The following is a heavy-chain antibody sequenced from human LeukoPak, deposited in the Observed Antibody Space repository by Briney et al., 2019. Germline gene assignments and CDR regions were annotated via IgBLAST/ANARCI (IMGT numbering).Heavy chain of an antibody. V-gene: IGHV1-8*01. Sequence: ASVKVSCKASGYTFTSYDINWVRQATGQGLEWMGWMNPNSGNTGYAQKFQGRVTMTRDTSTSTVYMELSSLRSDDTAVYYCARFSNTYFDYWGQGTLVTVSS. J-gene: IGHJ4*02. CDR3: ARFSNTYFDY. CDR2: MNPNSGNT. D-gene: IGHD2/OR15-2a*01. CDR1: GYTFTSYD.